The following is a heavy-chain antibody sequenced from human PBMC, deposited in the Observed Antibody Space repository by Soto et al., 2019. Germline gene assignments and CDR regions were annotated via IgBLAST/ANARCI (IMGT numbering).Heavy chain of an antibody. D-gene: IGHD3-3*01. CDR1: GFSLTTSGVG. V-gene: IGHV2-5*02. Sequence: QITLNESGPTQVNPRQTLTLTCTFSGFSLTTSGVGVGWIRQSPGKAPEWLALIYWDGDKRYSSSLKSRLTITKDTSKNQVVLTMADLDPAGTATYYCAHRVLRTVFGLVTTTAIYFDFWGQGTPVAVSS. CDR2: IYWDGDK. CDR3: AHRVLRTVFGLVTTTAIYFDF. J-gene: IGHJ4*02.